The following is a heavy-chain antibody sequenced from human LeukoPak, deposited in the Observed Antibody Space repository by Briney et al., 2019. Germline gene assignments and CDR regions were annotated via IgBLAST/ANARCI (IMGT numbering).Heavy chain of an antibody. D-gene: IGHD3-22*01. CDR2: ISSSATTI. V-gene: IGHV3-11*01. CDR3: ARDLLHYYDSSGYDY. CDR1: GFTFGDYA. Sequence: GGSLRLSCTASGFTFGDYAMTWVRQAPGKGLEWVSYISSSATTIYYADSVKGRFTISRDNAKNSLYLQMNSLRAEDTALYYCARDLLHYYDSSGYDYWGQGTLVTVSS. J-gene: IGHJ4*02.